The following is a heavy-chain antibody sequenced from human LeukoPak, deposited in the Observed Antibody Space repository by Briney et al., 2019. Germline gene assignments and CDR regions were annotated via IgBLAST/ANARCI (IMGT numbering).Heavy chain of an antibody. Sequence: GESLKISCKGSGYSFTSYWIGWVRQMPGKDLEWMGIIYPGDSETRYSPSFQGQVTISADKSIFTAYLQWNSLKASDTAMFYCARVADWGSLRFNWFDPWGQGTLVTVSS. CDR2: IYPGDSET. CDR3: ARVADWGSLRFNWFDP. CDR1: GYSFTSYW. D-gene: IGHD3-16*01. J-gene: IGHJ5*02. V-gene: IGHV5-51*01.